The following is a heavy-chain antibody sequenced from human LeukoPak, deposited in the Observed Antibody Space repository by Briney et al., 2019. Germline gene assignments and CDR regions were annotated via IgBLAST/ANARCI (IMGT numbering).Heavy chain of an antibody. CDR2: ISGSGGST. D-gene: IGHD6-6*01. CDR3: AKGLLSSSGRSHY. J-gene: IGHJ4*02. Sequence: GGSLRLSCAASGFTFSSYWMHWVRQVPGKGLEWVSAISGSGGSTYYADSVKGRFTISRDNSKNTLYLQMNSLRAEDTAVYYCAKGLLSSSGRSHYWGQGTLVTVSS. V-gene: IGHV3-23*01. CDR1: GFTFSSYW.